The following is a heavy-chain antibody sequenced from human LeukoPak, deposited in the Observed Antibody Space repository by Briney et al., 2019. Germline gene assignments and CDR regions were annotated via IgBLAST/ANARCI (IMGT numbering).Heavy chain of an antibody. J-gene: IGHJ4*02. CDR2: IYTSGST. D-gene: IGHD3-10*01. V-gene: IGHV4-4*07. CDR3: ARDLGSYYGLGSYYNYFDY. Sequence: SETLSLTCTVSGGSISSYYWSWIRQPAGKGLEWIGRIYTSGSTNYNPSLKSRVTMSVDTSKNQFSLKLSSVTAADTAVYYCARDLGSYYGLGSYYNYFDYWGQATLVTVSS. CDR1: GGSISSYY.